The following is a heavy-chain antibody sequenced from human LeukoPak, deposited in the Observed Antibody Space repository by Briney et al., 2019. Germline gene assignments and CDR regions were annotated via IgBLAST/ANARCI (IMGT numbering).Heavy chain of an antibody. CDR2: ISGSGGST. V-gene: IGHV3-23*01. CDR3: AKALAAAGPFDC. CDR1: GFTFSSYA. J-gene: IGHJ4*02. D-gene: IGHD6-13*01. Sequence: GGSLRLSCAASGFTFSSYAMSWVRQAPGKGLEWVSAISGSGGSTYYADSVKGRFTISRDNSKNTLYLQMNSLRAEDTAAFYCAKALAAAGPFDCWGQGALVTVSS.